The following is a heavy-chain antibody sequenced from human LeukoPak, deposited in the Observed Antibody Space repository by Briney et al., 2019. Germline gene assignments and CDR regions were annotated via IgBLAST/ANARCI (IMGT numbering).Heavy chain of an antibody. V-gene: IGHV3-30*19. Sequence: GGSLRLSCAASGFTFTNYGMSWVRQAPGKGLEWVAVTSNDGTNNYYADSVTGRFTISRDNSKNTSYLQMNSLRPEDTALYYCARDSWGLSGYCDYWGQGTLVTVSS. CDR1: GFTFTNYG. J-gene: IGHJ4*02. CDR3: ARDSWGLSGYCDY. D-gene: IGHD3-3*01. CDR2: TSNDGTNN.